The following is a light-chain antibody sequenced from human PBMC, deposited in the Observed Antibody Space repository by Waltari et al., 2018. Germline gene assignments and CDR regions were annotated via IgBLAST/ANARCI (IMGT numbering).Light chain of an antibody. J-gene: IGLJ3*02. CDR3: QSYDRSLSGWV. CDR2: GNS. CDR1: SSHLRAGYD. V-gene: IGLV1-40*01. Sequence: QSVLTQPPSVSGAPGPRVTISCTGRSSHLRAGYDVPWYQQLPGTAPKLLIYGNSNRPSGVPDRLSGSKSGSSASLAITGLQAEDEADYYCQSYDRSLSGWVFGGGTKLTVL.